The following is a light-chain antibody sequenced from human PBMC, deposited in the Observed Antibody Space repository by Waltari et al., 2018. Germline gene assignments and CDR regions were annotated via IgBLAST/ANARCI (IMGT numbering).Light chain of an antibody. J-gene: IGLJ1*01. CDR1: TSDVRSYNY. Sequence: QSALTQPASVSGSPGQSITLTCTGTTSDVRSYNYVSWYQQYPGKAPKLLMSALTQRPAGGSERFSGSKSGNTSALTISGLQAEDEADYYCCSYAGDSLYVFGTGTTVTV. V-gene: IGLV2-23*02. CDR2: ALT. CDR3: CSYAGDSLYV.